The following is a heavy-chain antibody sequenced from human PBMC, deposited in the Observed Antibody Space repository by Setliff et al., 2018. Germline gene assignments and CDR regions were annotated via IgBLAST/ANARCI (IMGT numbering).Heavy chain of an antibody. Sequence: APVKVSCKGSGYRFIVYYIHWVRQTPGKGLEWMGRVDPKDGQAIYAKKFQGRFTITADTSIDTAYMELSSLTSEDTAVYYCATDLAIRGVQFDYWGRGTLVTVS. V-gene: IGHV1-69-2*01. CDR1: GYRFIVYY. CDR3: ATDLAIRGVQFDY. J-gene: IGHJ4*02. D-gene: IGHD3-10*01. CDR2: VDPKDGQA.